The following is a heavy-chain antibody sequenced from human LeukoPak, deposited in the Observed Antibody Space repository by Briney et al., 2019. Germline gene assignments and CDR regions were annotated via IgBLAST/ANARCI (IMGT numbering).Heavy chain of an antibody. CDR3: ARVVAAAEGAWLGAGSLGDLGFDY. V-gene: IGHV1-2*04. CDR1: GYTFTGYY. Sequence: ASVKVSCKASGYTFTGYYMHWVRQAPGQGLEWMGWINLNSGGTNYAQKFQGWVTMTRDTSISTAYMELSRLRSDDTAVYYCARVVAAAEGAWLGAGSLGDLGFDYWGQGTLVTVSS. CDR2: INLNSGGT. J-gene: IGHJ4*02. D-gene: IGHD2-2*01.